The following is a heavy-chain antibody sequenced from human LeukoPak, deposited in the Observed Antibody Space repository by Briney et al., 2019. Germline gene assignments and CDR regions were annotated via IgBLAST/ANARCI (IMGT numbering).Heavy chain of an antibody. CDR3: AKVRGQQLARGFDY. V-gene: IGHV3-23*01. CDR2: ISGSGGST. CDR1: GFTFTNYW. J-gene: IGHJ4*02. Sequence: GGSLRLSCAASGFTFTNYWMSWVRQAPGKGLEWVSAISGSGGSTYYADSVKGRFTISRDNSKNTLYLQMNSLRAEDTAVYYCAKVRGQQLARGFDYWGQGTLVTVSS. D-gene: IGHD6-13*01.